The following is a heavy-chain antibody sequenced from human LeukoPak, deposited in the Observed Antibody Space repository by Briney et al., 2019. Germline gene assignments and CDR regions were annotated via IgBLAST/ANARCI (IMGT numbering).Heavy chain of an antibody. CDR3: AREGRKSRGVDIIRKKETGYYYYMDV. CDR2: IKQEGREQ. CDR1: GFTFFSYW. J-gene: IGHJ6*03. Sequence: GGSLRLSCAPSGFTFFSYWMRWVRQAPGKGLEWAANIKQEGREQYYVVSVKCRFTISRDNAKNSLYLQMNSLRAEDTAVYYCAREGRKSRGVDIIRKKETGYYYYMDVWGKGTTVTVSS. D-gene: IGHD3-10*01. V-gene: IGHV3-7*01.